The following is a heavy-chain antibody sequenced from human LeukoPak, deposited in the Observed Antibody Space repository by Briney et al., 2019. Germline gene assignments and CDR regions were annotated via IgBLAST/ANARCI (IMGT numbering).Heavy chain of an antibody. D-gene: IGHD4-11*01. Sequence: ASVKVSCKDSGYTFTGYYMHWVRQAPGQGLEWMGWISAYNGNTNYAQKLQGRVTMTTDTSTSTAYMELRSLRSDDTAVYYCARVGESTVSWYFDYWGRGTLVTVSS. V-gene: IGHV1-18*04. J-gene: IGHJ4*02. CDR3: ARVGESTVSWYFDY. CDR2: ISAYNGNT. CDR1: GYTFTGYY.